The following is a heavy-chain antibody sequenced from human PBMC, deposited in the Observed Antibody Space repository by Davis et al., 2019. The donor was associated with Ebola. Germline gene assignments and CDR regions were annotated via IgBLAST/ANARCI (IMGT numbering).Heavy chain of an antibody. V-gene: IGHV4-34*01. J-gene: IGHJ6*02. Sequence: SETLSLTCAVYGGSFSGYYWSWIRQSPGKGLEWIGEINHSGNTKYNPSLKSRVTISVDTSKNQFSLKLSSVTAADTAVYYCARSRGVWSIAAHNYYYYYDMDVWGQGTTVTVSS. CDR3: ARSRGVWSIAAHNYYYYYDMDV. CDR1: GGSFSGYY. CDR2: INHSGNT. D-gene: IGHD6-6*01.